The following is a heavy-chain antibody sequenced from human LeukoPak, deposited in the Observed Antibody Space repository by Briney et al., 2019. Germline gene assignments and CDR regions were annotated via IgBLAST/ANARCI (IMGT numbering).Heavy chain of an antibody. CDR1: GFSLGTDW. J-gene: IGHJ4*02. V-gene: IGHV3-74*01. Sequence: GGSLRLSCAASGFSLGTDWMNWVRQAPGKGLVWVSRINSDGSTTTYADSVKGRFTISRDNAKNTLYLHMNSLRAEDTAVYYCGGGGYLLDYWGQGTLVTVSS. CDR3: GGGGYLLDY. D-gene: IGHD1-26*01. CDR2: INSDGSTT.